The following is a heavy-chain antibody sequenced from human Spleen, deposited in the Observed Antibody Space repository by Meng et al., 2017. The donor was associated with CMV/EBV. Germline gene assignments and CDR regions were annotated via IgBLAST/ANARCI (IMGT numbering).Heavy chain of an antibody. CDR1: GYTFNSYG. CDR2: IRAYNSNT. Sequence: KAAGYTFNSYGIRWVRQAPGQGLEWMGWIRAYNSNTKYAQKLQGRVTMTTDTSTSTAYMELKSLRSDDTAVYYCARAQLGIAYWYFDLWGRGTLVTVSS. V-gene: IGHV1-18*01. D-gene: IGHD7-27*01. CDR3: ARAQLGIAYWYFDL. J-gene: IGHJ2*01.